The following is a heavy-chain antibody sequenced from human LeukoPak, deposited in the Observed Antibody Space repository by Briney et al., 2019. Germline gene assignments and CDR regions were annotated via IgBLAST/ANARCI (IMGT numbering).Heavy chain of an antibody. V-gene: IGHV3-30*02. D-gene: IGHD2-2*01. Sequence: SGGSLRPSCAASGFPLTQHGFHWVRQAPGKGLEWAALIGADGRMKYYGDSVKGRFTISRENSRNALYLQMDSLRAEDTAVYYCVVVLVPAAVWHFDLWGRGTLVTVSS. CDR1: GFPLTQHG. J-gene: IGHJ2*01. CDR2: IGADGRMK. CDR3: VVVLVPAAVWHFDL.